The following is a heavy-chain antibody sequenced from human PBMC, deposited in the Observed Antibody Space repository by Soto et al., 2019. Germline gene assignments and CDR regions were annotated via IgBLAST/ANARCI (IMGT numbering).Heavy chain of an antibody. CDR2: SIPIFGTA. CDR3: ARSGDCSSTSCSNSFYYYYGMDV. J-gene: IGHJ6*02. Sequence: SGKVSCEASGGTFSSYAISWGRQAPGQGLEWMGGSIPIFGTANYAQKFQGRVTITADESTSTAYMELSSLRSEDTAVYYCARSGDCSSTSCSNSFYYYYGMDVWGQGTTVTV. V-gene: IGHV1-69*13. D-gene: IGHD2-2*01. CDR1: GGTFSSYA.